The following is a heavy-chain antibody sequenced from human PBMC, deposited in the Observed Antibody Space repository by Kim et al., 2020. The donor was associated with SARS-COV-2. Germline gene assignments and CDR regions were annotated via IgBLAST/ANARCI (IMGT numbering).Heavy chain of an antibody. J-gene: IGHJ3*02. V-gene: IGHV3-33*06. CDR1: GFTFSSYG. CDR3: AKFRRGYSYADAFDI. Sequence: GGSLRLSCAASGFTFSSYGMHWVRQAPGKGLEWVAVIWYDGSNKYYADSVKGRFTISRDNSKNTLYLQMNSLRAEDTAVYYCAKFRRGYSYADAFDIWGQGRKVTLPS. D-gene: IGHD5-18*01. CDR2: IWYDGSNK.